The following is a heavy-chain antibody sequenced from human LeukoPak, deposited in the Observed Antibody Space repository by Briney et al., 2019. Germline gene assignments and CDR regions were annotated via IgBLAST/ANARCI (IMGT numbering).Heavy chain of an antibody. V-gene: IGHV1-69*05. Sequence: SVKVSCKACGGTFSSYAISWVRQAPGQGLEWMGGIIPIFGTANYAQKFQGRVTITTDESTSTAYMELSSLRSEDTAVYYCARDLGYFDWLPKNRAWFDPWGQGTLVTVSS. J-gene: IGHJ5*02. CDR3: ARDLGYFDWLPKNRAWFDP. CDR2: IIPIFGTA. CDR1: GGTFSSYA. D-gene: IGHD3-9*01.